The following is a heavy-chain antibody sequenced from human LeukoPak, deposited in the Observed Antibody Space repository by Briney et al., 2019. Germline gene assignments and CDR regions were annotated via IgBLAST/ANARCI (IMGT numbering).Heavy chain of an antibody. D-gene: IGHD4-11*01. V-gene: IGHV3-23*01. CDR2: INYSGGHK. Sequence: GGSLRLSCVASGFTFKNCAMSWVRQAPGKGLEWVSGINYSGGHKYYADSVKGRFTISRDSSKNTLSLQMNSLTTEDTAVYNCAKDDSMTLDHFDYWGQGALVTVSS. CDR3: AKDDSMTLDHFDY. CDR1: GFTFKNCA. J-gene: IGHJ4*02.